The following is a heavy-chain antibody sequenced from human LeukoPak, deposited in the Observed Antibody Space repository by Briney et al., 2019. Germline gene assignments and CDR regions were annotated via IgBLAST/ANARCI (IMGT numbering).Heavy chain of an antibody. CDR1: GGSISSSSYY. D-gene: IGHD3-22*01. J-gene: IGHJ4*02. V-gene: IGHV4-39*01. CDR2: IYYSGST. Sequence: PSETLSLTCTVSGGSISSSSYYWGWIRQPPGKGLEWIGSIYYSGSTYYNPSLKSRVTISVDTSKSQFSLKLSSVTAADTAVYYCARRAGTYYYDSSGYYYDYWGQGTLVTVSS. CDR3: ARRAGTYYYDSSGYYYDY.